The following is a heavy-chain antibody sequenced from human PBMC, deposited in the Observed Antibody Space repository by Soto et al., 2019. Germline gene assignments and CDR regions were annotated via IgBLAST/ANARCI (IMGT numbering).Heavy chain of an antibody. CDR2: ISGSGGST. V-gene: IGHV3-23*01. CDR1: GFTFSNYA. Sequence: GGSLRLSCAASGFTFSNYAVTWVRQAPGKGLEWVSTISGSGGSTYYADSVKGRFTISRDNSKNTLYLQMNSLRAEDTAVYYCARDYQEGEEVYYGSGSRYYYGMDVWGQGTTVTVSS. CDR3: ARDYQEGEEVYYGSGSRYYYGMDV. J-gene: IGHJ6*02. D-gene: IGHD3-10*01.